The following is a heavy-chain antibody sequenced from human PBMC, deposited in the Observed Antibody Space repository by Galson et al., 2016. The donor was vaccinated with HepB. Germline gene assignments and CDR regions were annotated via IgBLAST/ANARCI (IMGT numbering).Heavy chain of an antibody. CDR1: GFAFRTYS. D-gene: IGHD1-26*01. J-gene: IGHJ4*02. V-gene: IGHV3-21*01. CDR2: ITGTDYCT. Sequence: SLRLSCAASGFAFRTYSMNWVRQTPGKGLEWVASITGTDYCTYYADSIKDRFTISRDNPRNLLYLQMNSLRAEDTAVYHCVSGEVGGKWGQGTLVTVSS. CDR3: VSGEVGGK.